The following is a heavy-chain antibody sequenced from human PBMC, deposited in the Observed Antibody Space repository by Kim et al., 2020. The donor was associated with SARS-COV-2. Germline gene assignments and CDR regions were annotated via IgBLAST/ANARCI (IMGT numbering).Heavy chain of an antibody. J-gene: IGHJ6*02. CDR3: ARFTMLRGICYYAVEV. V-gene: IGHV3-11*03. Sequence: GGSLRLSCVASGFTLSDYHMTWIRQGPGKGPESTSYISSSSGYTIYSDSVKGRFTISRDSAKNALYLQMNNLRAEDTAIYYCARFTMLRGICYYAVEVWGRGTAVTVSS. CDR2: ISSSSGYT. D-gene: IGHD3-10*01. CDR1: GFTLSDYH.